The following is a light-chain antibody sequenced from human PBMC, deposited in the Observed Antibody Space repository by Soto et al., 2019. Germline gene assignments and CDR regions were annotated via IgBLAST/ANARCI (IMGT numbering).Light chain of an antibody. J-gene: IGLJ2*01. CDR1: NSDVGSYNL. V-gene: IGLV2-23*03. Sequence: QTVVTQPASVSGSPGQSITISCTGTNSDVGSYNLVSWYLQHPGKAPQLIIYEGSKRPSGISNRFSASKAGNTASLTISGLQAEDEADYYCSSYAGSRAFGVVFGGGTQLTVL. CDR2: EGS. CDR3: SSYAGSRAFGVV.